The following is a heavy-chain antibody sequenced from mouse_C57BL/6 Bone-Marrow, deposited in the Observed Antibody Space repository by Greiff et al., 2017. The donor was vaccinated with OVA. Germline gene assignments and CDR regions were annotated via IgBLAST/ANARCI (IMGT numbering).Heavy chain of an antibody. CDR3: AREGPYYDYDVGY. V-gene: IGHV1-55*01. CDR1: GYTFTSYW. J-gene: IGHJ2*01. CDR2: IYPGSGST. D-gene: IGHD2-4*01. Sequence: VQLQQPGAELVKPGASVKMSCKASGYTFTSYWITWVKQRPGQGLEWIGDIYPGSGSTNYNEKFKSKATLTVDTSSSTAYMQLSSLTSEDSAVYYCAREGPYYDYDVGYWGQGTTLTVSS.